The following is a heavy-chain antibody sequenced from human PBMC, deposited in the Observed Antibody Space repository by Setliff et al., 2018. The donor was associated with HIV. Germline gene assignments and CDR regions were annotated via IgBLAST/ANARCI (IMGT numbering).Heavy chain of an antibody. D-gene: IGHD3-22*01. J-gene: IGHJ3*02. V-gene: IGHV1-18*01. CDR3: ARVGYYYDSSGLDAFDI. Sequence: QAPGQGLEWMGWISAYNGNTNYAQKLQGRVTMTTDTSTSTAYMELRSLRSDDTAVYYCARVGYYYDSSGLDAFDIWGQGTMVTVS. CDR2: ISAYNGNT.